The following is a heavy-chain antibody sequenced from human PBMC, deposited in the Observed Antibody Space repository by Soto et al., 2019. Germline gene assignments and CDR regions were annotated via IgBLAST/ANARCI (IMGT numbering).Heavy chain of an antibody. Sequence: GGSLRLSCAASGFTFSTYGMHWVRQAPGKGLEWVAVIWYDGSNKYYADSVKGRFTISRDNSKNTLYLQMNSLRAEDTTVYYCAAHCSSTSCYLDWGRGTLVTVSS. CDR2: IWYDGSNK. J-gene: IGHJ4*02. D-gene: IGHD2-2*01. V-gene: IGHV3-33*01. CDR3: AAHCSSTSCYLD. CDR1: GFTFSTYG.